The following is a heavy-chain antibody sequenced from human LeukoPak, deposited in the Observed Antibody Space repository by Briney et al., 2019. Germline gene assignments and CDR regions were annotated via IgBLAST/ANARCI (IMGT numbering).Heavy chain of an antibody. CDR3: ASSVVTAIYDAFDI. D-gene: IGHD2-21*02. V-gene: IGHV4-34*01. CDR2: INHSGST. CDR1: GFTFSSYW. Sequence: GSLRLSCAASGFTFSSYWMSWVRQPPGKGLEWIGEINHSGSTNYNPSLKSRVTISVDTSKNQFSLKLSSVTAADTAVYYCASSVVTAIYDAFDIWGQGTMVTVSS. J-gene: IGHJ3*02.